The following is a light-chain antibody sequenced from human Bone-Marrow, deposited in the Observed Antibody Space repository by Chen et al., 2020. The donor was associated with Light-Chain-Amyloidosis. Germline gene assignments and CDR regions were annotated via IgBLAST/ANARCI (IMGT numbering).Light chain of an antibody. V-gene: IGLV4-69*01. CDR2: VDSDGSH. CDR3: QTWGTGIRV. J-gene: IGLJ2*01. CDR1: SEHSAYA. Sequence: QLVLTQSPSASASLGASVKLTCTLSSEHSAYAIAWHQQQPEKGPRFLMKVDSDGSHIKGDGIPDRFSGSRSGAERYLTISSLQSEDEAVYYCQTWGTGIRVFGRGTKLTVL.